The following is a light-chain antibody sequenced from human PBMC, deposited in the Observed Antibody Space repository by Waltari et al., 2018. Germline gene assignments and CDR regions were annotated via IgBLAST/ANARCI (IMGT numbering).Light chain of an antibody. CDR2: RNN. V-gene: IGLV1-47*01. CDR3: AVWDDSLSVGV. J-gene: IGLJ2*01. CDR1: SSNIGSNY. Sequence: QSVLTQPPSASGTPGQAVIISCSGSSSNIGSNYVYWYQQLPGTAPKLLIYRNNQRPSGVPDRFSGSKSGASASRAISCLRSEDEADYYCAVWDDSLSVGVFGGGTKLTVL.